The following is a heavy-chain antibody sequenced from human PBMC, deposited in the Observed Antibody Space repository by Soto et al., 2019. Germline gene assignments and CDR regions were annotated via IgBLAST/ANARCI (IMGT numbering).Heavy chain of an antibody. J-gene: IGHJ4*02. V-gene: IGHV3-30*18. CDR2: ISYDGSNK. CDR1: GFTFSSYG. CDR3: AKVAYYGSGSYYNVPYFDY. D-gene: IGHD3-10*01. Sequence: PGGSLRLSCAASGFTFSSYGMHWVRQAPGKGLEWVAVISYDGSNKYYADSVKGRFTISRDNSKNTLYLQMNSLRAEDTAVYYCAKVAYYGSGSYYNVPYFDYWGQGTLVTVSS.